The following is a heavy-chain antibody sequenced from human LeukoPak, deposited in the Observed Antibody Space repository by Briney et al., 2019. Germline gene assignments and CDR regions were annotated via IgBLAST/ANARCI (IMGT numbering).Heavy chain of an antibody. V-gene: IGHV5-51*01. Sequence: GESLKISCKVSGYTFTNYWIGWVRQMPRKGLEWMGIIYPGDDDTRYSPSFQGQVTISADKSISTAYLQWSSLKASDTAMYYCARAYSSSSSFDYWGQGTLVTVSS. D-gene: IGHD6-6*01. CDR3: ARAYSSSSSFDY. CDR1: GYTFTNYW. J-gene: IGHJ4*02. CDR2: IYPGDDDT.